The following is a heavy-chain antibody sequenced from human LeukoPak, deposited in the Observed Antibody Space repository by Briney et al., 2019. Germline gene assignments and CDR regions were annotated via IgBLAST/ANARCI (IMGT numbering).Heavy chain of an antibody. V-gene: IGHV1-46*01. J-gene: IGHJ6*03. CDR1: GYTFTSYY. CDR3: ARGGYCSSTSCYGRIWYYYYYMDV. Sequence: ASVKVSCKASGYTFTSYYMHWVRQAPGQGLEWMGIINPSGGSTSYAQKFRGRVTMTRDMSTSTVYMELSSLRSEDTAVYYCARGGYCSSTSCYGRIWYYYYYMDVWGKGTTVTVSS. CDR2: INPSGGST. D-gene: IGHD2-2*01.